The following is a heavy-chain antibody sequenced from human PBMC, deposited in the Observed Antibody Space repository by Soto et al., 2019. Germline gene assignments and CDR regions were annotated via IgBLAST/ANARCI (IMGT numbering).Heavy chain of an antibody. J-gene: IGHJ4*02. CDR3: AVQYNCNSFDY. CDR2: IDPSDSYT. D-gene: IGHD1-20*01. Sequence: PGESLKISCQGSGYSFSNYWISWVRQMPGTGLEWMGRIDPSDSYTNYSPSFQDHVTISADKSISTAYLQLSSLKAADTAMYYCAVQYNCNSFDYWGQGTLVTVSS. CDR1: GYSFSNYW. V-gene: IGHV5-10-1*01.